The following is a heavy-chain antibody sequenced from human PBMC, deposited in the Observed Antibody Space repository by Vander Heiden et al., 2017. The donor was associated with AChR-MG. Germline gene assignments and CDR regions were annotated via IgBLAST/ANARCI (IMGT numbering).Heavy chain of an antibody. CDR2: INHSGST. CDR1: GGSFSGYY. V-gene: IGHV4-34*01. D-gene: IGHD3-3*01. CDR3: ASISLDLPNWFDP. J-gene: IGHJ5*02. Sequence: QVQLQQWGAGLLKPSETLSLTCAVYGGSFSGYYWSWIRQPPGKGLEWIGEINHSGSTNYNPSLKSRVTISVDTSKNQFSLKLSSVTTADTAVYYCASISLDLPNWFDPWGHGTLVTVSS.